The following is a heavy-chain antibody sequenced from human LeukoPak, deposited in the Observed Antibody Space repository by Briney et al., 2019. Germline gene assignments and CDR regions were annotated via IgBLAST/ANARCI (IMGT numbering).Heavy chain of an antibody. CDR3: ARNDYYDSSGIDY. D-gene: IGHD3-22*01. V-gene: IGHV4-61*02. CDR2: IYTSGST. CDR1: GGSISSGSYY. J-gene: IGHJ4*02. Sequence: SQTLSLTCTVSGGSISSGSYYWSWIRQPAGKGQEWIGRIYTSGSTNYNPSLKSRVTISVDTSKNQFSLKLSSVTAADTAVYYCARNDYYDSSGIDYWGQGTLVTVSS.